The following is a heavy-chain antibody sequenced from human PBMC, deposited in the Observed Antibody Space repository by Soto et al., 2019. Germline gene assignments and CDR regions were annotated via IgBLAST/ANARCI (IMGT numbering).Heavy chain of an antibody. J-gene: IGHJ4*02. Sequence: QMQLVESGGGVVQPGRSLRLSCAASGFTFSNYGMHWVRQAPGKGLEWVAIISNDGSNTYYADSVKGRFTISRDNSENTLYLQLNSLRAEDTAVYYCAKAHYYDSSGYYDYWGQGTLVTVSS. CDR2: ISNDGSNT. CDR3: AKAHYYDSSGYYDY. V-gene: IGHV3-30*18. CDR1: GFTFSNYG. D-gene: IGHD3-22*01.